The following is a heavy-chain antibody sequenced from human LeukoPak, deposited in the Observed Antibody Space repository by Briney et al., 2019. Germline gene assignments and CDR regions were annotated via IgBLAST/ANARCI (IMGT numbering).Heavy chain of an antibody. J-gene: IGHJ4*02. CDR1: GYSFTSYW. CDR2: IYPSDSDT. V-gene: IGHV5-51*01. CDR3: VRPRSAATARGSWIFDY. D-gene: IGHD3-10*01. Sequence: GESLKISCKASGYSFTSYWVGWVRQMPGKGLEWMGVIYPSDSDTRYSPSFQGQVTISVDKSINTAYLQWNTLKASDTAMYFCVRPRSAATARGSWIFDYWGQGTPVTVSS.